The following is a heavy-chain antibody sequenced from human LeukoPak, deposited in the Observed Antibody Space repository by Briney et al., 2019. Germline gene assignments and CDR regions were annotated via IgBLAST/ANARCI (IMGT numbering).Heavy chain of an antibody. V-gene: IGHV4-39*01. CDR1: GGSISSSSYY. Sequence: SETLSLTCTVSGGSISSSSYYWGWIRQPPGKGLEWIGSIYYSGSTYYNPSLKSRVTISVDTSKNQFSLKLSSVTAADTAVYYCARHFSPQLRYFDWLLSPSDYWAREPWSPSPQ. CDR3: ARHFSPQLRYFDWLLSPSDY. J-gene: IGHJ4*02. D-gene: IGHD3-9*01. CDR2: IYYSGST.